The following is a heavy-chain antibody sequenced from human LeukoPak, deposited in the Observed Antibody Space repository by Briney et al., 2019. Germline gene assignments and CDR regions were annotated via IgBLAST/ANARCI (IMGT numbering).Heavy chain of an antibody. CDR2: IYYSGST. J-gene: IGHJ4*02. CDR3: APLCYSSGRNCVY. Sequence: PSETLSLTCTVSGGSISSSSYYWGWIPQPPGKGLEWIGSIYYSGSTYYNPSLKSRVTISVDTSKNQFSLKLSSVTAADTAVYYCAPLCYSSGRNCVYWDQGTLVTVSS. V-gene: IGHV4-39*01. D-gene: IGHD3-22*01. CDR1: GGSISSSSYY.